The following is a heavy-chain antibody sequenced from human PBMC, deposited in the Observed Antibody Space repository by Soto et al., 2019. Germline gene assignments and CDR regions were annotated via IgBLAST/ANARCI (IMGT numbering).Heavy chain of an antibody. CDR3: AHRRGGPPDV. J-gene: IGHJ4*02. CDR2: IYWDDDI. Sequence: QITLKESGPTLMKPTQTLTLTCTLSGVSLSATGGGVDWIRQPPGKALEWLALIYWDDDIRYSPSLKSRLTITKDTSKNQVVLTVTNMDPMDTATYYCAHRRGGPPDVWGQGSLVTVSS. D-gene: IGHD3-16*01. CDR1: GVSLSATGGG. V-gene: IGHV2-5*02.